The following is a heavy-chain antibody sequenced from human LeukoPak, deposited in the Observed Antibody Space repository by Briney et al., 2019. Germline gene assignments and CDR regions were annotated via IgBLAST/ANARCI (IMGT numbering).Heavy chain of an antibody. CDR3: AIIYSGYDLDY. V-gene: IGHV4-34*01. CDR1: GGSFSGYY. J-gene: IGHJ4*02. CDR2: INNSGST. D-gene: IGHD5-12*01. Sequence: PSETLSLTCAVYGGSFSGYYWTWIRQPPGKGLEWIGEINNSGSTNYNPSLKSRVTISVDTSKNQFSLKLSSVTAADTAVYYCAIIYSGYDLDYWGQGTQVTVSS.